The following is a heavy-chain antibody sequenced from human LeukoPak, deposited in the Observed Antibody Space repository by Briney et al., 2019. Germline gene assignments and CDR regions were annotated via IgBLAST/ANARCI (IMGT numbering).Heavy chain of an antibody. CDR2: IVVGSGNT. CDR3: AADRQCSSSRCYPYNFDY. J-gene: IGHJ4*02. V-gene: IGHV1-58*02. D-gene: IGHD2-2*01. Sequence: SVKVSCKASGFTFSSSAMQWVRQARGQRLEWIGCIVVGSGNTNYAQKFQERVTITRDMSTSTAYMELSSLRSEDTAVYYCAADRQCSSSRCYPYNFDYWGQGTLVTVSS. CDR1: GFTFSSSA.